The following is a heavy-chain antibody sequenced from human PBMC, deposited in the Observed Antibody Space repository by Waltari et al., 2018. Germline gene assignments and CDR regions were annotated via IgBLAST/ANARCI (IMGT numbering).Heavy chain of an antibody. CDR1: GFPFSTYS. Sequence: EVQLVESGGGLVKPGGSLRLSCSVSGFPFSTYSMYWVRRPPGKGLEWVSSISGGSSYIYYADSVKGRFTISRDNAKNSLYLQVNSLRAEDTAVYYCARGGSGYELRMDYWGQGTLITVSA. CDR2: ISGGSSYI. D-gene: IGHD5-12*01. CDR3: ARGGSGYELRMDY. V-gene: IGHV3-21*01. J-gene: IGHJ4*02.